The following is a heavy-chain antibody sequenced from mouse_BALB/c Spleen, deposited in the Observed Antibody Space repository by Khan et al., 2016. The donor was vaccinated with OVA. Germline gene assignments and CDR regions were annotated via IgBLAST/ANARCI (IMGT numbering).Heavy chain of an antibody. V-gene: IGHV3-2*02. Sequence: EVELVESGPGLVKPSQSLSLTCTVTGYSITSDYAWNWIRQLPGNKLEWMGYISYSGNTKYNPSLKSRISITRDTSENPSFLQLNSVTIEDTATYYCARIYGGDFDYWGQGTTVTVSS. CDR3: ARIYGGDFDY. J-gene: IGHJ2*01. D-gene: IGHD1-1*01. CDR2: ISYSGNT. CDR1: GYSITSDYA.